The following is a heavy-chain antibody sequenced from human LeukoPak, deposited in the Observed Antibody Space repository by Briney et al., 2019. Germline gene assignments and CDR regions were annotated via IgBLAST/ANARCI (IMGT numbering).Heavy chain of an antibody. J-gene: IGHJ4*02. CDR2: IYYSGST. CDR1: GGSISSGGYD. Sequence: ASQTLSLTCTVSGGSISSGGYDWSWIRQHPGKCLEWIAYIYYSGSTYYNPSLKSRVTISVDTSKDQFSLKLSSVTAADTAVYYCARQRGPFDYWGQGTLVTVSS. D-gene: IGHD5-24*01. V-gene: IGHV4-31*03. CDR3: ARQRGPFDY.